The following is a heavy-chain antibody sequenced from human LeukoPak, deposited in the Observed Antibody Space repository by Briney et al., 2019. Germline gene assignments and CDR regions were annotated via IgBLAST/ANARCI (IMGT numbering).Heavy chain of an antibody. J-gene: IGHJ4*02. CDR1: GGSISSYY. CDR2: IYYSGST. Sequence: SETLSLTCTVSGGSISSYYWSWIRQHPGKGLEWIGYIYYSGSTYYNPSLKSRVTISVDTSKNQFSLKLSSVTAADTAVYYCARMYYDILTGYPMYYFDYWGQGTLVAVSS. CDR3: ARMYYDILTGYPMYYFDY. V-gene: IGHV4-59*12. D-gene: IGHD3-9*01.